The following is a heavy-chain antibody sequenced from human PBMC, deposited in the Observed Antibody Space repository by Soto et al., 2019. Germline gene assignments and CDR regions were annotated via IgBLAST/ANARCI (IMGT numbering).Heavy chain of an antibody. J-gene: IGHJ5*02. CDR3: ARGVGSGSYYNQYNWFDP. CDR2: ISAYNGNT. V-gene: IGHV1-18*01. Sequence: ASVKVSCKASGYTFTSYGISWVRQAPGQGLEWLGWISAYNGNTNYAQKLQGRVTMTTDTSTSTAYMELRSLRSDDTAVYYCARGVGSGSYYNQYNWFDPWGQGTLVTVSS. D-gene: IGHD3-10*01. CDR1: GYTFTSYG.